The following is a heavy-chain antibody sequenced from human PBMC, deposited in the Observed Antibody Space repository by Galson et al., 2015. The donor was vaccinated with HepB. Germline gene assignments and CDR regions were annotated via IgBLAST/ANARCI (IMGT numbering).Heavy chain of an antibody. CDR2: ISGSGGST. CDR3: AKVKDYDCWSGYYPLNWFDP. CDR1: GFTFSSYA. J-gene: IGHJ5*02. Sequence: SLRLSCAASGFTFSSYAMSWVRQAPGKGLEWVSAISGSGGSTYYADSVKGRFTISRDNSKNTLYLQMNSLRAEDTAVYYCAKVKDYDCWSGYYPLNWFDPWGQGTLVTVSS. V-gene: IGHV3-23*01. D-gene: IGHD3-3*01.